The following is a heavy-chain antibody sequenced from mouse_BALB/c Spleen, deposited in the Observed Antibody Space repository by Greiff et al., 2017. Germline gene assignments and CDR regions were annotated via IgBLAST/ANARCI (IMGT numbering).Heavy chain of an antibody. J-gene: IGHJ4*01. V-gene: IGHV5-6*01. D-gene: IGHD2-2*01. Sequence: EVHLVESGGDLVKPGGSLKLSCAASGFTFSSYGMSWVRQTPDKRLEWVATISSGGSYTYYPDSVKGRFTISRDNAKNTLYLQMSSLKSEDTAMYYCARRRVTTQSLYYDAMDYWGQGTSVTVSS. CDR2: ISSGGSYT. CDR3: ARRRVTTQSLYYDAMDY. CDR1: GFTFSSYG.